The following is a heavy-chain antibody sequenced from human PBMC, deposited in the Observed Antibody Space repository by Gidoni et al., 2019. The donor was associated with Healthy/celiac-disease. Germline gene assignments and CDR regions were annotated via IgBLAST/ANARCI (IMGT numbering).Heavy chain of an antibody. D-gene: IGHD6-19*01. V-gene: IGHV4-59*01. CDR2: IYYSGST. J-gene: IGHJ3*02. CDR3: ARSGIAVAEDAFDI. Sequence: QVQLQESGPGLVKPSETLSLTCTVSGGSISSYYWCWIRQPPGKGLEWIGYIYYSGSTNYNPSLKSRVTISVDTSKNQFSLKLSSVTAADTAVYYCARSGIAVAEDAFDIWGQGTMVTVSS. CDR1: GGSISSYY.